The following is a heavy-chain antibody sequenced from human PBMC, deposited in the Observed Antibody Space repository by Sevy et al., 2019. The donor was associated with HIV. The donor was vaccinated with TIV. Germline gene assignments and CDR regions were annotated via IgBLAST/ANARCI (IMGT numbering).Heavy chain of an antibody. CDR2: IYSDGKT. CDR3: AGWSSAWTLFDY. CDR1: GFTVSRNY. D-gene: IGHD6-19*01. V-gene: IGHV3-66*01. J-gene: IGHJ4*02. Sequence: GGSLRLSCAASGFTVSRNYMSWVRQAPGKGLEWVSVIYSDGKTFYADSVQDRFTISRDNSKNTLYLQMNSLRAEDTAAYYCAGWSSAWTLFDYWGQGTLVTCSS.